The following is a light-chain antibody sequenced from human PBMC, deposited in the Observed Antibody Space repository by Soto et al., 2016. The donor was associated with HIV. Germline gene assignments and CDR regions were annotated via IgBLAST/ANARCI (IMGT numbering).Light chain of an antibody. Sequence: IQMTQSPSSLSASVGDRVTITCRASHTIAKYLNWYQFKPGDAPKLLIYGASSLQSGVPFRFSGSRSGTSFTLTTTTLQPEDFATYFCQQSFSAPYTFGQGTKLEV. CDR2: GAS. CDR1: HTIAKY. V-gene: IGKV1-39*01. J-gene: IGKJ2*01. CDR3: QQSFSAPYT.